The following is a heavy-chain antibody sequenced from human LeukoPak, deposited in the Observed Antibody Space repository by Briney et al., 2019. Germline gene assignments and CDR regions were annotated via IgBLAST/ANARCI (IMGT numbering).Heavy chain of an antibody. CDR1: GGSISSYY. CDR2: IYYSGST. Sequence: PSETLSLTCTVSGGSISSYYWSWIRQPPGKGLEWIGYIYYSGSTNYNPSLKSRVTISVDTSKNQFSLKLSSVTAADTAVYYCARERPGWPFDYWGQGTLVTVSS. J-gene: IGHJ4*02. D-gene: IGHD6-19*01. CDR3: ARERPGWPFDY. V-gene: IGHV4-59*01.